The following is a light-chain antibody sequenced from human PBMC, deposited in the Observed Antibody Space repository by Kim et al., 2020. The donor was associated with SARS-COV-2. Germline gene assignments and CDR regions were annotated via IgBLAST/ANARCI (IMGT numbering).Light chain of an antibody. Sequence: VSRGERVTLSCGASQSVRNHLAWYQQRPGQAPRPLIYGSSPRATDISARFSGSGSGKEFNLNIRSLQSEDLGIYYCLQYDDWTLLTFGGGTTLEI. CDR2: GSS. CDR3: LQYDDWTLLT. J-gene: IGKJ4*01. V-gene: IGKV3-15*01. CDR1: QSVRNH.